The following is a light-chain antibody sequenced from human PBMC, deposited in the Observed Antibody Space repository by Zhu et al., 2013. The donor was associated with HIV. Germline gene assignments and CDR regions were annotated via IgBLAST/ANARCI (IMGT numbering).Light chain of an antibody. CDR1: QDISNF. J-gene: IGKJ3*01. CDR2: AAS. V-gene: IGKV1-33*01. Sequence: DIQMTQSPSSLSASVGDRVTITCQASQDISNFLNWYQQKPGKAPTLLVYAASTTQDGVPSRFGGRGSGTEFTLTIDSLQPEDFATYYCQXVNNNAAFGPGTKVDV. CDR3: QXVNNNAA.